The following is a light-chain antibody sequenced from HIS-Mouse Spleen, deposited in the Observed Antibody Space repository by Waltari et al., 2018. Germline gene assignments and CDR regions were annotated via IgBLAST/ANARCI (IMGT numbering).Light chain of an antibody. CDR1: SSDVGSYNF. V-gene: IGLV2-23*01. CDR3: CSYAGSSTSWV. Sequence: QSALTQPASVSGSPGQSITISCTGTSSDVGSYNFFSWYQQHPGKAPKLMIYEGSKRPSGVSNRFSGSKSGNTASLTISGLQAEDEADYYCCSYAGSSTSWVFGGGTKLTVL. CDR2: EGS. J-gene: IGLJ3*02.